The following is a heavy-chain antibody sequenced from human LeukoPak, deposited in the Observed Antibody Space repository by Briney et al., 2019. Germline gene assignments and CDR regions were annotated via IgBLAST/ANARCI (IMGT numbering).Heavy chain of an antibody. D-gene: IGHD3-3*01. CDR2: ISGSGGSA. Sequence: GGSLRLSCAASGFTFSSYAMSWVRQAPGKGLEWVSAISGSGGSAYYADSVKGRFTISRDSSKNTLYLQMNSLRAEDTAVYYCARDSYDFWSGYGYGMDVWGQGTTVTVSS. V-gene: IGHV3-23*01. J-gene: IGHJ6*02. CDR1: GFTFSSYA. CDR3: ARDSYDFWSGYGYGMDV.